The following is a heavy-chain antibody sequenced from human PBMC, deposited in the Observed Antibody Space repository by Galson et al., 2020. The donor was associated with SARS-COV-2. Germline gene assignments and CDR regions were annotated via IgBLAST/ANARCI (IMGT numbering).Heavy chain of an antibody. V-gene: IGHV3-49*03. D-gene: IGHD3-3*01. CDR3: TRDRITIFGYYYYMDV. Sequence: GESLKISCTASGFTFGDYAMSWFRQAPGKGLEWVGFIRSKAYGGTTEYAASVKGRFTISRDDSKSIAYLQMNSLKTEDTAVYYCTRDRITIFGYYYYMDVWGKGTTVTVSS. CDR1: GFTFGDYA. CDR2: IRSKAYGGTT. J-gene: IGHJ6*03.